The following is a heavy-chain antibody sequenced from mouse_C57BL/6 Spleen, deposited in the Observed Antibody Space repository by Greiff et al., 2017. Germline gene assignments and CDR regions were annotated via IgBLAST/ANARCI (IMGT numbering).Heavy chain of an antibody. Sequence: VKLQESGPELVKPGASVKLSCKASGYTFTSYDINWVKQRPGQGLEWIGWIYPRDGSTTYNEKFKGKATLTVDTSSSTAYMELHSLTSEDSAVYFCARAAWFAYWGQGTLVTVSA. J-gene: IGHJ3*01. CDR2: IYPRDGST. V-gene: IGHV1-85*01. CDR3: ARAAWFAY. CDR1: GYTFTSYD.